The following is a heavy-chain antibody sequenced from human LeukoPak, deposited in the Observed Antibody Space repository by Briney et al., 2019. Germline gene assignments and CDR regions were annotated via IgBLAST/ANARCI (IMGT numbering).Heavy chain of an antibody. Sequence: SQTLSLTCTVSGGSISSGSYYWSWIRQPAGKGLEWIGRIYTSGSTNYNPSLKSRVTISVDTSKNQFSLKLSSVTAADTAVYYCAAETVTTVYYYYYYYMDVWGKGTTVTVSS. CDR1: GGSISSGSYY. V-gene: IGHV4-61*02. CDR2: IYTSGST. CDR3: AAETVTTVYYYYYYYMDV. J-gene: IGHJ6*03. D-gene: IGHD4-17*01.